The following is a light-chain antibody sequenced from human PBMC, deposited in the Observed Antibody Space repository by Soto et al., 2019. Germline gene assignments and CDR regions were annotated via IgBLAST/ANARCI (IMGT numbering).Light chain of an antibody. CDR3: QQYNNWPPRT. J-gene: IGKJ1*01. CDR1: QRVSSN. CDR2: GAS. Sequence: EIVMTQSPATLSVSPGERATLSCRASQRVSSNLAWYQQKPGQAPRLLIYGASTRATGIPARFSGSGSGTEFTLTISSLQSEDFAVYYCQQYNNWPPRTCGQGTKVEIK. V-gene: IGKV3-15*01.